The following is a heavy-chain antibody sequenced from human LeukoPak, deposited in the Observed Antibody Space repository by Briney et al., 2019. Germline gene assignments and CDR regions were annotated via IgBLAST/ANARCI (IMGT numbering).Heavy chain of an antibody. CDR1: GFTFSSYW. V-gene: IGHV3-7*03. D-gene: IGHD6-6*01. J-gene: IGHJ6*02. CDR3: ARDTGIAAPYLSYYYYYGMDV. CDR2: IKQDGSEK. Sequence: GGSLRLSCAASGFTFSSYWMSWVRQAPGKGLEWVANIKQDGSEKYYVDSVKGRFTISRDNAKNSLYLQMNSLRAEDTAVYYCARDTGIAAPYLSYYYYYGMDVWGQGTTVTVSS.